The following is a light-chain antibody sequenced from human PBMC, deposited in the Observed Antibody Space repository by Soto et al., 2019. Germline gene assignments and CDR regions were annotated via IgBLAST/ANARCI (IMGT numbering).Light chain of an antibody. CDR3: GTWDSSVSAGV. Sequence: QSVLTQPPSVSAAPGQKVTISCSGSSSNIGNNYVSWYQQLPGTAPKLPIYDNNKRPSGIPDRFSGSKSGTSATLGITGLQTGDEADYYCGTWDSSVSAGVFGTGTKVTVL. CDR1: SSNIGNNY. CDR2: DNN. J-gene: IGLJ1*01. V-gene: IGLV1-51*01.